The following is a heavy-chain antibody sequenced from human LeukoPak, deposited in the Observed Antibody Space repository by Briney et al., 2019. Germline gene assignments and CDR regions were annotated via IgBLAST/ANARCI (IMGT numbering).Heavy chain of an antibody. CDR3: ARDFGRYDSSGYYPY. Sequence: GGSLRLSCAASGFTFITYWMSWVRQAPGKGLEWVANIKQDGSEKYYVDSVKGRFTISRDNAKNSLYLQMNSLRAEDTAVYYCARDFGRYDSSGYYPYWGQGTLVTVSS. CDR2: IKQDGSEK. V-gene: IGHV3-7*01. J-gene: IGHJ4*02. D-gene: IGHD3-22*01. CDR1: GFTFITYW.